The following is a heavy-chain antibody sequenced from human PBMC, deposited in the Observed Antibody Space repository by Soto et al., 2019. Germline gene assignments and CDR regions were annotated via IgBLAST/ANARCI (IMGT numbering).Heavy chain of an antibody. CDR2: INHSGST. CDR3: ARGPIYYYDSSGYYFFHYFDY. J-gene: IGHJ4*02. CDR1: GGSFSGYY. D-gene: IGHD3-22*01. V-gene: IGHV4-34*01. Sequence: PSETLSLTCAVYGGSFSGYYWSWIRQPPGKGLEWIGEINHSGSTNYNPSLKSRVTISVDTSKNQFSLKLSSVTAADTAVYYCARGPIYYYDSSGYYFFHYFDYWGQGTLVTVSS.